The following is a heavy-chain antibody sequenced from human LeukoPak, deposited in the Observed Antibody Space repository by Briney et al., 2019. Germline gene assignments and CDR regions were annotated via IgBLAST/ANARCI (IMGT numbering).Heavy chain of an antibody. J-gene: IGHJ4*02. D-gene: IGHD1/OR15-1a*01. CDR1: GFPLSSYW. CDR2: NNRDGSST. CDR3: ARGRLWNIDY. Sequence: PGGSLRLSCGASGFPLSSYWMNWVLQAPVKRHAWVSRNNRDGSSTTYADSVKGRFTISRDNTKNTVYLKMTSLRAEDTAVYYCARGRLWNIDYWGQGTLVTVSS. V-gene: IGHV3-74*01.